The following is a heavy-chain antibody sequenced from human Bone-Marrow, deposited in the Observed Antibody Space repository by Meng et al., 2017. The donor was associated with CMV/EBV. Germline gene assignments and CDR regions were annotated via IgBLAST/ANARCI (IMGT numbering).Heavy chain of an antibody. Sequence: ASVKVSYKASGYTFTGYYMHWVRQAPGQGLEWMGWINPNSGGTNDAQKFQGRVTMTRDTSISTAYMELSRRRSDDTAVYYCARCEVGVVLPAAPLRPWGQGTLVTVSS. V-gene: IGHV1-2*02. CDR2: INPNSGGT. CDR1: GYTFTGYY. CDR3: ARCEVGVVLPAAPLRP. J-gene: IGHJ5*02. D-gene: IGHD2-2*01.